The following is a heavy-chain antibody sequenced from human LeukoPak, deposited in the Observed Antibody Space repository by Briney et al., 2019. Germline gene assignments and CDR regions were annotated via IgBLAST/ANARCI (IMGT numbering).Heavy chain of an antibody. CDR2: ITDGGRT. CDR3: VRRSRVAMPNALDLISDF. J-gene: IGHJ4*02. D-gene: IGHD6-13*01. V-gene: IGHV4-34*01. CDR1: GDSFSGHY. Sequence: SETLSLTCAVYGDSFSGHYWSWIRQPPGKGPGWIGEITDGGRTSYSPSLKSRATISVVPSQRQFSLELGSVTAADTAIYYCVRRSRVAMPNALDLISDFWGQGTLVTVSS.